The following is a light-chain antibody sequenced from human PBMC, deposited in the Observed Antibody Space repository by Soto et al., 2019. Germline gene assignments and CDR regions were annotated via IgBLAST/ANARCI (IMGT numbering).Light chain of an antibody. CDR3: QQYNNWPPWT. CDR1: QSVSSN. V-gene: IGKV3-15*01. J-gene: IGKJ1*01. Sequence: DIVMTQSPATLSVSPGERATLSCRASQSVSSNLAWYQQKPGQAPRLLIYGASTRATGIPARFSGSGSGKEFTLTISSLQSEDFAVYYCQQYNNWPPWTFGQGTKV. CDR2: GAS.